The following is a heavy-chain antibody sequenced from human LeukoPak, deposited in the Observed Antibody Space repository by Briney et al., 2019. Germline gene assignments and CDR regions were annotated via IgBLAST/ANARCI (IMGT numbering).Heavy chain of an antibody. CDR1: GFTFSSYS. J-gene: IGHJ5*02. V-gene: IGHV3-21*01. D-gene: IGHD3-22*01. Sequence: GGSLRLSCAASGFTFSSYSMNWVRQAPGKGLEWVSSISSSSSYIYYADSVKGRFTISRDNAKNSLYLQMNSLRAEDTAVYYCARERADYYDSSGYPPWFDPWGQGTLDTVSS. CDR3: ARERADYYDSSGYPPWFDP. CDR2: ISSSSSYI.